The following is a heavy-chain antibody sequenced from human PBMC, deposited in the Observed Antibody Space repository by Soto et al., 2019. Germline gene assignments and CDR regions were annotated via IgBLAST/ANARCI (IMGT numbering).Heavy chain of an antibody. CDR2: ISSSSSYI. Sequence: PGGSLRLSCAASGFTFSSYSMNWVRQAPGKGLEWVSSISSSSSYIYYADSVKGRFTISRDNAKNSLYLQMNSLRAEDTAVYYCARGGGSYPLPDYWGQGTLVTVSS. D-gene: IGHD1-26*01. J-gene: IGHJ4*02. CDR1: GFTFSSYS. V-gene: IGHV3-21*01. CDR3: ARGGGSYPLPDY.